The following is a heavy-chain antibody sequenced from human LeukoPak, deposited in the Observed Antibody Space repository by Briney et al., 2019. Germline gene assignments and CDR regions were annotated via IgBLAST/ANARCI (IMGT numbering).Heavy chain of an antibody. CDR1: GGSISSSSYY. V-gene: IGHV4-39*01. J-gene: IGHJ4*02. CDR2: IYYSGST. CDR3: ARQYYDYVWGSYRDFDY. D-gene: IGHD3-16*02. Sequence: PSETLSLTCTVPGGSISSSSYYWGWIRQPPGKGLEWIGRIYYSGSTYYNPSLKSRVTISVDTSKNQFSLKLSSVTAADTAVYYCARQYYDYVWGSYRDFDYWGQGTLVTVSS.